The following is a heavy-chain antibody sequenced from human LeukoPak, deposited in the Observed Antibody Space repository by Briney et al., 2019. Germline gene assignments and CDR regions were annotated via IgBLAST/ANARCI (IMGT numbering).Heavy chain of an antibody. D-gene: IGHD1-1*01. CDR3: VRQLGYYFDY. CDR1: GGSISSSNW. CDR2: IYHSGNI. V-gene: IGHV4-4*02. Sequence: SGTLSLTCAVSGGSISSSNWWSWVRQPPGKGLEWIGEIYHSGNINYNPSLKSRVTMSVDKSKNQFSLKLSSVTAADTAVYYCVRQLGYYFDYWGQGTLVTVSS. J-gene: IGHJ4*02.